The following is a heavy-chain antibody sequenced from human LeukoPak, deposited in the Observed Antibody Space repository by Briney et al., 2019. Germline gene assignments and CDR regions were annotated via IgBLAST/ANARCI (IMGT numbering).Heavy chain of an antibody. CDR3: ARAPTTVTTFDC. J-gene: IGHJ4*02. V-gene: IGHV3-66*01. CDR1: GFTASINY. CDR2: LYSDGTT. D-gene: IGHD4-11*01. Sequence: GGSLRLSCAASGFTASINYMSWGRQAPGKGLEWVSALYSDGTTYYADSVKGRFTISRDHSKNTLYLQMSSLRAEDTAVYYCARAPTTVTTFDCWGQGTLVTVSS.